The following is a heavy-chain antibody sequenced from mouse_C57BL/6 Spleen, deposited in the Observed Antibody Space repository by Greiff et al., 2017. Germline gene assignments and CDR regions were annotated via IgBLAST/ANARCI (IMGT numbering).Heavy chain of an antibody. CDR1: GYSITSGYD. V-gene: IGHV3-1*01. Sequence: EVQLQQSGPGMVKPSQSLSLTCTVTGYSITSGYDWHWIRHFPGNKLEWMGYISYSGSTNYNPSLKSRISITHDTSKNHFFLKLNSVTTEDTATYYCSRDQGDYAFAYWGQGTLVTVSA. D-gene: IGHD2-4*01. J-gene: IGHJ3*01. CDR2: ISYSGST. CDR3: SRDQGDYAFAY.